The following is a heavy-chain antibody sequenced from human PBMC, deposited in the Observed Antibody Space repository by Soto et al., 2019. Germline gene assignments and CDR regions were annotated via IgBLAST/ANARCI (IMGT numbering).Heavy chain of an antibody. V-gene: IGHV4-4*02. Sequence: AETLSLTCAVSGGSISSSNWWSWVRQPPGKGLEWIGGIYYSGSTNYNPSLKSRVTISVDTSKNQFSLKLSSVTAADTAVYYCARRVVVPAAMFDYWGQGTLVTVSS. D-gene: IGHD2-2*01. J-gene: IGHJ4*02. CDR2: IYYSGST. CDR1: GGSISSSNW. CDR3: ARRVVVPAAMFDY.